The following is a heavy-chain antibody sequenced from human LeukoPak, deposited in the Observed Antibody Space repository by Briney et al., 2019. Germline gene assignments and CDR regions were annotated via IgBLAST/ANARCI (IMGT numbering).Heavy chain of an antibody. J-gene: IGHJ6*03. CDR3: ARDFRALVVVPAALAGRYYYYYYMDV. Sequence: ASVKVSCKASGYTFTGYYMHWVRQAPGQGLEWMGWINPNGGGTNYAQKFQGRVTMTRDTSISTAYMELSRLRSDDTAVYYCARDFRALVVVPAALAGRYYYYYYMDVWGKGTTVTISS. V-gene: IGHV1-2*02. D-gene: IGHD2-2*01. CDR1: GYTFTGYY. CDR2: INPNGGGT.